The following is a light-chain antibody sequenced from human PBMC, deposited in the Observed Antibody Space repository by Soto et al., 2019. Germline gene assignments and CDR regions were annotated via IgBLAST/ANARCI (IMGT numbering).Light chain of an antibody. J-gene: IGKJ4*01. CDR3: QTYCRVPLT. V-gene: IGKV4-1*01. CDR1: QSLLSSSDNRNY. CDR2: WAS. Sequence: DVVMTQSPDSLALSLGERATINCKSSQSLLSSSDNRNYLAWFQQKVGQPPKLLIRWASTRESGVPDRFSASGSATDFTLTLNSLQAEGVAVYYCQTYCRVPLTFGGGNKLELK.